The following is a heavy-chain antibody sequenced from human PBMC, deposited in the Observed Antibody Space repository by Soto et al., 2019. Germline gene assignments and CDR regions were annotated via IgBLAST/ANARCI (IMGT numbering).Heavy chain of an antibody. D-gene: IGHD6-13*01. CDR2: LSGSGGST. V-gene: IGHV3-23*01. Sequence: EVQLLESGGGLVQPGGSLRLSCAAAGFTFSIYAMSWVRQAPGKGLEWFSALSGSGGSTYYADSVKGRFTISRDNYKNTLYMQMTSLRADDTAVYYCAKATRGGAATLIRDYWGHGTLVTVSS. J-gene: IGHJ4*01. CDR3: AKATRGGAATLIRDY. CDR1: GFTFSIYA.